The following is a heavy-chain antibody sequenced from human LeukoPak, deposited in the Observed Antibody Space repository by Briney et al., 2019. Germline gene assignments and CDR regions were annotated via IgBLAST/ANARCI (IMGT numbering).Heavy chain of an antibody. CDR2: IIPILGIA. CDR3: ARELSRTSCYDY. Sequence: SVKVSCKASAATFSSYAISWVRQAPGQGLEWMGRIIPILGIANYAQKFQGRVTITADKSTSTAYLELSSLRSEDTAVYYCARELSRTSCYDYWGQGTLVTASS. D-gene: IGHD2-2*01. J-gene: IGHJ4*02. CDR1: AATFSSYA. V-gene: IGHV1-69*04.